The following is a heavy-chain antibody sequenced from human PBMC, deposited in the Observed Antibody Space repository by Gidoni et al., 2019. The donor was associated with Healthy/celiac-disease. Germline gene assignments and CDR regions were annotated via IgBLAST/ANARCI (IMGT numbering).Heavy chain of an antibody. D-gene: IGHD6-19*01. CDR3: ARGGIAVAGTGYYFDY. Sequence: QVQLQQWGAGLLKPSETLSLTCAVYGGSFSGYYWSWIRQPPGKGLEWIGEINHSGSTNYNPSLKMRVTITVDTSKNQFSLKLSAVTAADTAVYYCARGGIAVAGTGYYFDYWGQGTLVTVSS. CDR1: GGSFSGYY. CDR2: INHSGST. J-gene: IGHJ4*02. V-gene: IGHV4-34*01.